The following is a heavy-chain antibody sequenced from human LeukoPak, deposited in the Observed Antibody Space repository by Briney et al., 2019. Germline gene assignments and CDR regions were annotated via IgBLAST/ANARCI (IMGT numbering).Heavy chain of an antibody. J-gene: IGHJ5*02. CDR2: INHSGRT. V-gene: IGHV4-34*01. CDR1: GGSFSGYY. CDR3: ARDFGYSSSKRWFDP. D-gene: IGHD6-13*01. Sequence: SETLSLTCAVYGGSFSGYYWSWIRQPPGKGLEWIGEINHSGRTKYNPSLKSRVTISVDTSKNQFSLKLSSVTAADTAVYYCARDFGYSSSKRWFDPWGQGTLVTVSS.